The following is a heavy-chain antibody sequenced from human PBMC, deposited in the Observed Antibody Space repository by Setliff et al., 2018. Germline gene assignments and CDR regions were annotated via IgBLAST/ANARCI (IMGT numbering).Heavy chain of an antibody. Sequence: GESLKISCAASGITLSSYGMDWVRQAPGKGLEWVSFIQTNGNDKNYADSVKGRFSISRDNSKDTLYLQMNSLRAEDTAVYYCTRRRANRDGYPRYYFDYWGQGTLVTVSS. CDR3: TRRRANRDGYPRYYFDY. CDR2: IQTNGNDK. J-gene: IGHJ4*02. D-gene: IGHD5-12*01. V-gene: IGHV3-30*02. CDR1: GITLSSYG.